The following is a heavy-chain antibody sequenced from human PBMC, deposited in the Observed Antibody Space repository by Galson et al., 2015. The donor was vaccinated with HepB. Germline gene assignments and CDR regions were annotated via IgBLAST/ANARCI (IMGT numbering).Heavy chain of an antibody. CDR2: INTNNGAT. CDR1: QHAFTGYY. CDR3: ARIGTSMVRGVRMDV. V-gene: IGHV1-2*06. Sequence: SVKVSCKASQHAFTGYYFHWVRQAPGQGLEWMGRINTNNGATNYAEKFQDRVTMTRDTSVSTTYMEFNRLRSDDTAVYYCARIGTSMVRGVRMDVWGQGTTVIVSS. J-gene: IGHJ6*02. D-gene: IGHD3-10*01.